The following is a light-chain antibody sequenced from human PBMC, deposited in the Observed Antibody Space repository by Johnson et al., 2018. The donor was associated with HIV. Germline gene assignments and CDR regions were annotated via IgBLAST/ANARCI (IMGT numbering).Light chain of an antibody. J-gene: IGLJ1*01. CDR1: SSNIGNNY. Sequence: QSVLTQPPSVSVAPGQKVTISCSGSSSNIGNNYVSWYQQLPGTAPKLLIYENNKRPSGIPDRFSCSKSGTSATLGITGIQTGDEADYYCGTWASRLSSGVFGTGTKVTVL. V-gene: IGLV1-51*02. CDR2: ENN. CDR3: GTWASRLSSGV.